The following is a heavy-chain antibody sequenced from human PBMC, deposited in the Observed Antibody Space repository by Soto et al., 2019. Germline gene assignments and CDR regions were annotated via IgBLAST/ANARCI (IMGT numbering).Heavy chain of an antibody. CDR2: IFSNDEK. V-gene: IGHV2-26*01. CDR3: ARTTGGSGSYPTLDY. J-gene: IGHJ4*02. Sequence: QVTLKESGPVLVKPTETLTLTCTVSGFSLSNARMGVSWIRQPPGKALEWLAHIFSNDEKSYSTSLKSRLTISKDTAKSQVVLTMTNMDPVDTATYYCARTTGGSGSYPTLDYWGQGTLVTVSS. CDR1: GFSLSNARMG. D-gene: IGHD3-10*01.